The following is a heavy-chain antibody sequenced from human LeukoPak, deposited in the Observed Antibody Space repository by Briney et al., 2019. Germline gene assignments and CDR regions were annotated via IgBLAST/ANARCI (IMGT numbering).Heavy chain of an antibody. J-gene: IGHJ5*01. D-gene: IGHD2-8*02. CDR3: ARVAVSGPTGWFDS. CDR2: IIPIFGTA. Sequence: ASVNVSCKASGGTFSSYAISWVRQAPGQGLEWMGGIIPIFGTANYAQKFQGRVTITTDESTSTAYMELSSLRSEDTAVYYCARVAVSGPTGWFDSWGQGTLVIVSS. V-gene: IGHV1-69*05. CDR1: GGTFSSYA.